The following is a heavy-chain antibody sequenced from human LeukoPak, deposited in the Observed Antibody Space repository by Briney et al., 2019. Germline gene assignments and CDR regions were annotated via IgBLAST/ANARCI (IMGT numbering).Heavy chain of an antibody. J-gene: IGHJ4*02. D-gene: IGHD1-26*01. V-gene: IGHV3-74*01. CDR3: ARVRSGSSPADFDY. CDR2: INADGSDT. CDR1: GFTFSRFW. Sequence: PGGSLRLSCAASGFTFSRFWMHWVRQRPGKGLVWVARINADGSDTIYADSVKGRFSVSRDNTKSTRYLQMNSLIAADTGFYFCARVRSGSSPADFDYWGQGTLVTVSS.